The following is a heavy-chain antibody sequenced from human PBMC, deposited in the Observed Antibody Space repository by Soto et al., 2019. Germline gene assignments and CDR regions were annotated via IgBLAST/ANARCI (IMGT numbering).Heavy chain of an antibody. CDR2: IIPIFGAP. Sequence: GASVKVSCKASGYTFTSYDINWVRQATGQGLEWMGGIIPIFGAPNYAQKFQGRLTITADESTSTAYMYLTSLTSEDTAVYYCARSDRGGYDAFDIWGQGTMVTVSS. D-gene: IGHD5-12*01. V-gene: IGHV1-69*13. CDR3: ARSDRGGYDAFDI. J-gene: IGHJ3*02. CDR1: GYTFTSYD.